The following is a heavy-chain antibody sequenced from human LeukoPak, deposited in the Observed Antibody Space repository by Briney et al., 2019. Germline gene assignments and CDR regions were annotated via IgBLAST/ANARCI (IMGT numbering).Heavy chain of an antibody. Sequence: GGSLRLSCAASGFTFDDYAMHWVRQAPGKGLEWVSGISWDSGTIGYADSVKGRFTISRDNAKNSLYLQMNSLRAEDTALYYCAKDIYALVRGVFDYWGQGTPVTVSS. V-gene: IGHV3-9*01. J-gene: IGHJ4*02. D-gene: IGHD3-10*01. CDR1: GFTFDDYA. CDR3: AKDIYALVRGVFDY. CDR2: ISWDSGTI.